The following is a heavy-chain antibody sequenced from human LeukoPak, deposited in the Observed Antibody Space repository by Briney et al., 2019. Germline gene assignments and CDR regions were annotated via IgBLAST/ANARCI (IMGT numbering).Heavy chain of an antibody. Sequence: PGRSLRLSCAASGFTSSSYAMHWVRQAPGKGLEWVAVISYDGSNKYYADSVKGRFTISRDNSKSTLYLQMNSLRAEDTAVYYCARDRSGGSWGLDYWGQGTLVTVSS. D-gene: IGHD2-15*01. CDR1: GFTSSSYA. V-gene: IGHV3-30-3*01. CDR3: ARDRSGGSWGLDY. J-gene: IGHJ4*02. CDR2: ISYDGSNK.